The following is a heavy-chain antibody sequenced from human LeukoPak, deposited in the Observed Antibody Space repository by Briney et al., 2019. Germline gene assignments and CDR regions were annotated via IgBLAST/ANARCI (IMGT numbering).Heavy chain of an antibody. J-gene: IGHJ4*02. CDR3: ARDGGGAELRVFDY. D-gene: IGHD1-26*01. CDR2: ISSSSSTI. Sequence: GGSLRLSCAASGFTFSSYSMNWVRQAPGKGLEWVSYISSSSSTIYYADSVKGRFTISRDNAKNSLYLQMNSLRAEDTAVYYCARDGGGAELRVFDYWGQGTLVTVSS. CDR1: GFTFSSYS. V-gene: IGHV3-48*04.